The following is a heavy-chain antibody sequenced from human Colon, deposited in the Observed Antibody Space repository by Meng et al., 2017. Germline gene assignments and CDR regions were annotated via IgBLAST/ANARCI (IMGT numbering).Heavy chain of an antibody. D-gene: IGHD2-21*01. CDR1: GGSISSSNW. V-gene: IGHV4-4*02. CDR2: INHSGST. Sequence: QVQLPESGPGLVKASGTLSLTCAASGGSISSSNWWSWVRQPPGKGLEWIGEINHSGSTNYNPSLKSRVTISVDTSKNQFSLKLSSVTAADTALYYCARAGLHSYYFDFWGQGTLVTVSS. J-gene: IGHJ4*02. CDR3: ARAGLHSYYFDF.